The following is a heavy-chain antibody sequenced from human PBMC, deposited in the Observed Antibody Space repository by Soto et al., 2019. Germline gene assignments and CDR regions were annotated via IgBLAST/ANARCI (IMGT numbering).Heavy chain of an antibody. CDR2: IYYSGST. J-gene: IGHJ4*02. CDR3: ARDAYFGRRYFDY. CDR1: GGSIRSFS. Sequence: TSETLCLICSVSGGSIRSFSWSWIRQPPGRGLEWIGYIYYSGSTYYNPSLKSRVTISGDTSKNQFSLKLSSVTAADTAVYYCARDAYFGRRYFDYWGQGTLVTVS. V-gene: IGHV4-59*12. D-gene: IGHD3-10*01.